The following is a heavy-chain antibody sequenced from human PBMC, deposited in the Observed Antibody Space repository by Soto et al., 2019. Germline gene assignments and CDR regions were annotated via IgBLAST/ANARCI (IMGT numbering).Heavy chain of an antibody. Sequence: ASVKVSCKASGYTFTSYDISWVRQATGQGLEWMGWMNPNSGNTGYAQKFQGRVTMTRNTSISTAYMELSSLRSEDTAVYYCARGQPLAPYFDFWSGSGYYYYMDVWGKGTTVTVSS. CDR2: MNPNSGNT. D-gene: IGHD3-3*01. J-gene: IGHJ6*03. CDR3: ARGQPLAPYFDFWSGSGYYYYMDV. CDR1: GYTFTSYD. V-gene: IGHV1-8*01.